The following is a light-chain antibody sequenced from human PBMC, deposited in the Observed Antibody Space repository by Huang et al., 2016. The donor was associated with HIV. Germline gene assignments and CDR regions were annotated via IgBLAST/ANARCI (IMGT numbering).Light chain of an antibody. V-gene: IGKV3-15*01. Sequence: EIVMTQSPATLSVSPGERATLSCRASQGVRTNLAWYQQKPGQAPRLVIYGASTRARGTPDRFSGSGSGTECTLTISSLQTEDVAVYYCQQYNKWPDFTFGPGTKVDV. CDR1: QGVRTN. J-gene: IGKJ3*01. CDR2: GAS. CDR3: QQYNKWPDFT.